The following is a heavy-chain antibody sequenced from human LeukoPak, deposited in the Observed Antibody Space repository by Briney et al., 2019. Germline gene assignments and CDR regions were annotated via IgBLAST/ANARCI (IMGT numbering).Heavy chain of an antibody. Sequence: SETLSLTCAVHGGSFSGYYWSWIRQPPGKGLEWIGEINHSGSTNYNPSLKSRVTISVDTSKNQFSLKLSSVTAADTAVYYCASESYGSGSSYYYYGMDVWGQGTTVTVSS. CDR2: INHSGST. CDR3: ASESYGSGSSYYYYGMDV. D-gene: IGHD3-10*01. J-gene: IGHJ6*02. V-gene: IGHV4-34*01. CDR1: GGSFSGYY.